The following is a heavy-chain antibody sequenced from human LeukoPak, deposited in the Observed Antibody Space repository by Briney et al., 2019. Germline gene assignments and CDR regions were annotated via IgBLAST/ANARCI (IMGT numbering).Heavy chain of an antibody. D-gene: IGHD3-10*02. CDR1: GDSISSSSYY. CDR3: ARGRMFHSGYLGY. J-gene: IGHJ4*02. Sequence: SETLSLTCTVSGDSISSSSYYWGWIRQPPGKGLEWIGSIYYSGSTYYNPSLKSRVTISVDTSKNQFSLKLSSVTAADTAVYYCARGRMFHSGYLGYWGQGTLVTVSS. CDR2: IYYSGST. V-gene: IGHV4-39*01.